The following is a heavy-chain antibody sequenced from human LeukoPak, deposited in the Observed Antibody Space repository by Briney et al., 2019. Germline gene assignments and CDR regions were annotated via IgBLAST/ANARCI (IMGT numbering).Heavy chain of an antibody. V-gene: IGHV4-59*11. CDR3: ARGEMATALIDC. Sequence: SETLSLTYSVSGGSISSHYWSWIRPPPGKGLEWMEYIYYSGSTNYNPPLKRRATISVDTSKNQFFLQLSSVTAADTAVYYCARGEMATALIDCWGQGTPVTVSS. D-gene: IGHD5-24*01. CDR2: IYYSGST. J-gene: IGHJ4*02. CDR1: GGSISSHY.